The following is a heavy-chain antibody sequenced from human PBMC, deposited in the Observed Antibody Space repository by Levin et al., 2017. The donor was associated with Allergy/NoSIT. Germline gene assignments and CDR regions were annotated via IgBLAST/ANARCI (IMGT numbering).Heavy chain of an antibody. CDR1: GFTFSDYY. Sequence: PGGSLRLSCAASGFTFSDYYMSWIRQAPGKGLEWVSYITSSGATTYYADSVKGRFTISRDNAKNSLHLQMNSLRAEDTAVYYCAKIYGDHVDYWGQGTLVTVSS. D-gene: IGHD4-17*01. CDR3: AKIYGDHVDY. CDR2: ITSSGATT. V-gene: IGHV3-11*01. J-gene: IGHJ4*02.